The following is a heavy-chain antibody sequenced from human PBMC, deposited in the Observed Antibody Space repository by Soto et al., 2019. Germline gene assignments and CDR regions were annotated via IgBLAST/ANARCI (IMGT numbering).Heavy chain of an antibody. J-gene: IGHJ6*02. CDR1: GFTFSSYS. CDR2: ISSSSSTI. D-gene: IGHD4-4*01. V-gene: IGHV3-48*02. CDR3: ARDVLGGAVTYYYYYGMDV. Sequence: PGGSLRLSCAASGFTFSSYSMNWVRQAPGKGLEWVSYISSSSSTIYYADSVKGRFTISRDNAKNSLYLQMNSLRDEDTAVYYCARDVLGGAVTYYYYYGMDVWGQGTTVTVSS.